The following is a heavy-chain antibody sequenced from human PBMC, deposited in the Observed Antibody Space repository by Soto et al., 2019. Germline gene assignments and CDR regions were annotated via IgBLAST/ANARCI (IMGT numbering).Heavy chain of an antibody. CDR3: ARRSRQPFTDAFYV. CDR2: IYWDDDK. J-gene: IGHJ3*01. V-gene: IGHV2-5*02. CDR1: GFSLSSSGVA. Sequence: QITLKESGPTLVKPTQTLSLTCTFSGFSLSSSGVAVGWIRQPPGTALEWLALIYWDDDKRYRPSLKSRLTITRDPSKNQVVLTMTNIDPVDTATYYCARRSRQPFTDAFYVWGQGTMVAVSA.